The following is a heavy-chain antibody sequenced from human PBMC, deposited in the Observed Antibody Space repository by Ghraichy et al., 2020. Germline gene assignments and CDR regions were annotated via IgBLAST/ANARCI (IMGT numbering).Heavy chain of an antibody. J-gene: IGHJ4*02. CDR1: IFTFNSYG. CDR2: ISYDGRQK. V-gene: IGHV3-30*18. Sequence: GESLNISCEASIFTFNSYGMHWVRQAPGKGLEWVAVISYDGRQKYYADSVKGRFSISRDNSKNTLFLQMNSLRPEDTARYFCAKDLGPDHYFDYWGQGTQVTVSS. CDR3: AKDLGPDHYFDY.